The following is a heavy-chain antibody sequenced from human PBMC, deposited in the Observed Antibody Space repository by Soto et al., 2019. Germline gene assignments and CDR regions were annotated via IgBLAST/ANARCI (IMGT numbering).Heavy chain of an antibody. V-gene: IGHV4-34*01. CDR2: INHSGST. CDR1: GGSFSGYY. D-gene: IGHD3-22*01. Sequence: QVQLQQWGAGLLKPSETLSLTCAVYGGSFSGYYWSWIRQPPGKGLEWIGEINHSGSTNYNPSLKNRVTISVDTSKNQFSLKLSSVTAADTAVYYCARGGDYYDSSGYADYWGQGTLVTVSS. J-gene: IGHJ4*02. CDR3: ARGGDYYDSSGYADY.